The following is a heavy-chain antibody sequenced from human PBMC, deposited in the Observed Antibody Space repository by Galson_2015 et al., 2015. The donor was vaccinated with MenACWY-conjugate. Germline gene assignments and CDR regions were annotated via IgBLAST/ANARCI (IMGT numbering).Heavy chain of an antibody. CDR2: IGVGGDT. CDR1: AFTFGYYD. J-gene: IGHJ4*02. V-gene: IGHV3-13*01. D-gene: IGHD6-19*01. CDR3: AREVRDDYSSGWDLDY. Sequence: SRRLSCAASAFTFGYYDMHWVRQATGQGLEWVSAIGVGGDTYYLDSVKGRFTISRENAKNSLYLQMNSLRAEDTAVYYCAREVRDDYSSGWDLDYWGQGILVTVSS.